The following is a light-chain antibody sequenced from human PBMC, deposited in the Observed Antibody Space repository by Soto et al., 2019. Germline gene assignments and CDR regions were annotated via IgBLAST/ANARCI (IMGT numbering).Light chain of an antibody. CDR2: GAS. CDR3: QQYGSSIT. V-gene: IGKV3-20*01. CDR1: QSVSSSY. J-gene: IGKJ5*01. Sequence: EIVLTQSPGTLSLSPGERATLSCRASQSVSSSYLAWYQQKPGQAPRLLIYGASSRATGIPDRFSGSGSGTDFTLTINRLDPEDFAVYYCQQYGSSITFGQGTRLEIK.